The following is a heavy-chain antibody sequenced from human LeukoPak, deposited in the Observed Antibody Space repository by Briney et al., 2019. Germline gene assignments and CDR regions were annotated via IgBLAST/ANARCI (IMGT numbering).Heavy chain of an antibody. V-gene: IGHV3-21*01. CDR3: ARGTNWGGDDAFDI. CDR1: GFTFSNYN. D-gene: IGHD7-27*01. J-gene: IGHJ3*02. Sequence: PGGSLRLSCAASGFTFSNYNMNWVRQAPGKGLEWVSSIRSGSSYIYYVDSVKGRFTIFRDNAKNSLYLQMTSLRAEDTAVYYCARGTNWGGDDAFDIWGQGTMVTVSS. CDR2: IRSGSSYI.